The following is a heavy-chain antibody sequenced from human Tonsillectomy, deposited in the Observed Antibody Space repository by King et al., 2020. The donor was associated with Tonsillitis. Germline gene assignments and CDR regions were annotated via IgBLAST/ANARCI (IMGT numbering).Heavy chain of an antibody. J-gene: IGHJ4*02. V-gene: IGHV2-26*01. CDR3: ARFTMVRGVHYFDY. Sequence: VTLKESGPVLVKPTETLTLTCTVSGFSLSNARMGVSWIRQPPGKALEWLAHIFSNDEKSYNTSLKSRLTISKDTSKSQVVLTMTNMDPVDTATYYCARFTMVRGVHYFDYWGQGTLVTVSS. CDR2: IFSNDEK. CDR1: GFSLSNARMG. D-gene: IGHD3-10*01.